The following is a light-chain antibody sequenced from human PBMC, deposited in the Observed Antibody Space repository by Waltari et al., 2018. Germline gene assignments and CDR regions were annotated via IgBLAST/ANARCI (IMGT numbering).Light chain of an antibody. V-gene: IGKV1-8*01. Sequence: AIRITQSPSSLSASTGDRATITCRASQGISSYLAWYQQKPGKAPNLLIYAASTLQSGVPSRFSGSGSGTDFTLTISCLQSEDFATYYCQQYYSYLTFGQGTKLEIK. CDR3: QQYYSYLT. CDR1: QGISSY. CDR2: AAS. J-gene: IGKJ2*01.